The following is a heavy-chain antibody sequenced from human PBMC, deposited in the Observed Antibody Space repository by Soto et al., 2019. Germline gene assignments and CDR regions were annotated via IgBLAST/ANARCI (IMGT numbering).Heavy chain of an antibody. Sequence: QVQLQQSGPGLVEPSQTLSLTCAVSGGSISSEYFHWTWIRQSPGKGLEWIGYIHYTGSIMYNPSFKSRLTMAVATTKNHFSLQLTSVTAADTAVYFCAREDDGGDRAYYGLDVWGQVTTVTVSS. CDR3: AREDDGGDRAYYGLDV. J-gene: IGHJ6*02. CDR1: GGSISSEYFH. CDR2: IHYTGSI. D-gene: IGHD2-21*02. V-gene: IGHV4-30-4*08.